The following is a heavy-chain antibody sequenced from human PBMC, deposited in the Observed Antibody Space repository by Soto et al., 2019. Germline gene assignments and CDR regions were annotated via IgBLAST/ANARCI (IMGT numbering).Heavy chain of an antibody. CDR1: GFTFSTYS. Sequence: HPGGSLRLSCAASGFTFSTYSMNWVRQAPGKGLEWVSYISSSSSSIYYADSVKGRFTISRDNAKNSLYLQMNSLRDEDTAVYYCARDGLAYSSSWHYFDYWGQGTQVTVSS. J-gene: IGHJ4*02. V-gene: IGHV3-48*02. D-gene: IGHD6-13*01. CDR2: ISSSSSSI. CDR3: ARDGLAYSSSWHYFDY.